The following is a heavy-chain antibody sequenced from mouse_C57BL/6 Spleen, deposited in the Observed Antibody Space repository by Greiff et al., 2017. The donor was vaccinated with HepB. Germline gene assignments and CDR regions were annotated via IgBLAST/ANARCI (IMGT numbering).Heavy chain of an antibody. CDR2: INPSSGYT. D-gene: IGHD1-1*01. CDR1: GYTFTSYW. V-gene: IGHV1-7*01. J-gene: IGHJ4*01. Sequence: QVQLQQSGAELAKPGASVKLSCKASGYTFTSYWMHWVKQSPGKGLEWIGYINPSSGYTKYNQKFKDKATLTADKSSSTTYMQLSSLTYEDSAVYYCARYQLVAGDAMDYWGQGTSVTVSS. CDR3: ARYQLVAGDAMDY.